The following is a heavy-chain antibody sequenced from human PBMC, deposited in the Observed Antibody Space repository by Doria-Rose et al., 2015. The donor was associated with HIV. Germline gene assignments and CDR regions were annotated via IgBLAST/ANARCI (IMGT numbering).Heavy chain of an antibody. CDR1: GVSLSSPGMG. D-gene: IGHD6-13*01. CDR3: ARIKSSRWYHKYYFYF. CDR2: IFSDDGR. V-gene: IGHV2-26*01. Sequence: QVTLKESGPVLVKPTETLTLTCTVSGVSLSSPGMGVSWIRQPPGKALEWLANIFSDDGRSYKTSLKSRLTISRGTSKSQVVLTMTDMDPVDTATYYCARIKSSRWYHKYYFYFWGQGTLVIVSA. J-gene: IGHJ4*02.